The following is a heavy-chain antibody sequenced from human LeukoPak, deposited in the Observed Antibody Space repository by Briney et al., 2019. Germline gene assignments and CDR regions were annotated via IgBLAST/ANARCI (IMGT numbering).Heavy chain of an antibody. CDR3: ARELADTYYYDSSGYQYHRGFDY. V-gene: IGHV3-11*01. J-gene: IGHJ4*02. Sequence: PGGSLRLSCAAPGFTFSDYYMSWIRQAPGKGLEWVSYISSSGSTIYYADSVKGRFTISRDNAKNSLYLQMNSLRAEDTAVYYCARELADTYYYDSSGYQYHRGFDYWGQGTLVTVSS. CDR2: ISSSGSTI. D-gene: IGHD3-22*01. CDR1: GFTFSDYY.